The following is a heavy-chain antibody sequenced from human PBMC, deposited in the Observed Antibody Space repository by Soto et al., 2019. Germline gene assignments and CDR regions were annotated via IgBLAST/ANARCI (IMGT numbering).Heavy chain of an antibody. CDR3: ALTDCSSTSCYTTYYMDV. CDR2: IIPILGIA. D-gene: IGHD2-2*02. Sequence: SVKVSCKASGGTFSSYTISCVRQAPGQGLEWMGRIIPILGIANYAQKFQGRVTITADKSTSTAYMELSSLRSEDTAVYYCALTDCSSTSCYTTYYMDVWGKGTTVTVS. J-gene: IGHJ6*03. V-gene: IGHV1-69*02. CDR1: GGTFSSYT.